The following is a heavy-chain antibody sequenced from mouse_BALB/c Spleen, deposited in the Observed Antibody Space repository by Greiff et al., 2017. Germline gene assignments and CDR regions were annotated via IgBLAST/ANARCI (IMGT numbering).Heavy chain of an antibody. J-gene: IGHJ2*01. D-gene: IGHD1-1*01. V-gene: IGHV1-80*01. CDR1: GYAFSSYW. Sequence: QVQLKESGAELVRPGSSVKISCKASGYAFSSYWMNWVKQRPGQGLEWIGQIYPGDGDTNYNGKFKGKATLTADKSSSTAYMQLSSLTSEDSAVYFCARKDYGSSYFDYWGQGTTLTVSS. CDR2: IYPGDGDT. CDR3: ARKDYGSSYFDY.